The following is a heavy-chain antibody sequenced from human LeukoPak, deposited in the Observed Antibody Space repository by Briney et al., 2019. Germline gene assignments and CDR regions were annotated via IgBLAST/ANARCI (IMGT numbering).Heavy chain of an antibody. Sequence: PGGSLRLSCAASGFTFSNYGMSWVRQAPGKGLEWVSGFSGTGGSTDYADSVKGRFTISRDNSKNKLYLQMNSLRAEDTAIYYCAKGGYGVLKTHYFDFWGQGTLVTVSS. J-gene: IGHJ4*02. CDR1: GFTFSNYG. D-gene: IGHD5-18*01. CDR2: FSGTGGST. CDR3: AKGGYGVLKTHYFDF. V-gene: IGHV3-23*01.